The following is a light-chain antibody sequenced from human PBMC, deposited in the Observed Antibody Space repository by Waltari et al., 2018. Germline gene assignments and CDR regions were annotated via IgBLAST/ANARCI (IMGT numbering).Light chain of an antibody. Sequence: QSALTQPASVSGSPGQSITISFTGTSSDVGSYNLFSWYQQHPGKAPKLMIYEGSKRPSGVSNRFSGSKSGNTASLTISGLQAEDEADYYCCSYAGSSTPVVFGGGTKLTVL. CDR1: SSDVGSYNL. CDR3: CSYAGSSTPVV. V-gene: IGLV2-23*01. J-gene: IGLJ2*01. CDR2: EGS.